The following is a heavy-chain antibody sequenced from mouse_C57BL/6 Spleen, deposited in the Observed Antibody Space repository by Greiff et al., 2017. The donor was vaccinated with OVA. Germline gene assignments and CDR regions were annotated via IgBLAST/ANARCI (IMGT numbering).Heavy chain of an antibody. J-gene: IGHJ2*01. CDR3: ACCPYYGSSPYYFDY. CDR1: GYTFTSYW. Sequence: VQLQQPGAELVKPGASVKMSCKASGYTFTSYWITWVKQRPGQGLEWIGDIYPGSGSTNYNEKFKSKATLTVDTSSSTAYMQLSSLTSEDSAVYYCACCPYYGSSPYYFDYWGQGTTLTVSS. CDR2: IYPGSGST. V-gene: IGHV1-55*01. D-gene: IGHD1-1*01.